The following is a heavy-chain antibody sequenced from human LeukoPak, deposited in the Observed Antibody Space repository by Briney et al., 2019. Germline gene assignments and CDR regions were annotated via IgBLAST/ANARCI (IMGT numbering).Heavy chain of an antibody. V-gene: IGHV3-74*01. Sequence: GGSLRLSCAASGFTFSSYWMHWVRQAPGKGLVWVARINRDGSSTRYADSVKGRFTISRDNAKNLLYLQMNSLRAEDTAVYYCASGYTSGAWGQGTLVTVSA. D-gene: IGHD6-19*01. CDR1: GFTFSSYW. CDR2: INRDGSST. J-gene: IGHJ3*01. CDR3: ASGYTSGA.